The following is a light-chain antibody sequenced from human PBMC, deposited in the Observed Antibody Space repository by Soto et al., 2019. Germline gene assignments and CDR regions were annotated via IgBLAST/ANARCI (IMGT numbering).Light chain of an antibody. J-gene: IGKJ2*01. CDR3: QQYNSLHT. CDR1: QSISSW. Sequence: DIQMTQSPSTLSASVGDRVTITCRASQSISSWLAWYQQKPGKAPKLLIYKASSLESGVPSRFSGSGSGTXFXXXXSRLQPDDFXNYYCQQYNSLHTFGQGTKLEIK. V-gene: IGKV1-5*03. CDR2: KAS.